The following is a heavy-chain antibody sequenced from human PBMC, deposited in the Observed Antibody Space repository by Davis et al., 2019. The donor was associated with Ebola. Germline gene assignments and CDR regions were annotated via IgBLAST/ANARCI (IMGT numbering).Heavy chain of an antibody. D-gene: IGHD6-13*01. CDR2: ISAYNGNT. CDR3: ARAAYSSSWYIKLDY. CDR1: GYTFTSYY. Sequence: AASVKVSCKASGYTFTSYYMHWVRQAPGQGLEWMGWISAYNGNTKYAQKLQGRVTMTTDTSTSTAYMELRSLRSDDTAVYYCARAAYSSSWYIKLDYWGQGTLVTVSS. V-gene: IGHV1-18*04. J-gene: IGHJ4*02.